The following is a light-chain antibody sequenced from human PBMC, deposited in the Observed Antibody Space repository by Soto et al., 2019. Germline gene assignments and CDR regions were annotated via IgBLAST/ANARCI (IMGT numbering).Light chain of an antibody. CDR3: QQSYSTPPWT. CDR1: QSINSY. CDR2: AAS. Sequence: DIQMTQSPSSLSASVADRVTISCRASQSINSYLNWYQQKPGKAPKLLIYAASSLQSGVPSRFSGSGSGTDFTLTISSLQPEDFATYYCQQSYSTPPWTFGQGTKVDIK. J-gene: IGKJ1*01. V-gene: IGKV1-39*01.